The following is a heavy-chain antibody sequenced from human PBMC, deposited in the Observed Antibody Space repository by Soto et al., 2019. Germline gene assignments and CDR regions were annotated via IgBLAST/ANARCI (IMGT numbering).Heavy chain of an antibody. CDR2: INAGNGNT. CDR3: ARDTPQCGSTSCPKGPPNWFDP. D-gene: IGHD2-2*01. Sequence: ASVKVSCKASGYTFTSYAMHWVRQAPGQRLEWMGWINAGNGNTKYSQKFQGRVTITRDTSASTAYMELSSLRSEDTAVYYCARDTPQCGSTSCPKGPPNWFDPWGQGTLVAVAS. J-gene: IGHJ5*02. CDR1: GYTFTSYA. V-gene: IGHV1-3*01.